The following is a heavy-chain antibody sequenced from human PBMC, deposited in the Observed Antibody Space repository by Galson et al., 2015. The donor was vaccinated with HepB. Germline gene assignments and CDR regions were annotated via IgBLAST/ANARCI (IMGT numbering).Heavy chain of an antibody. V-gene: IGHV3-21*01. Sequence: SLRLSCAASGFIFTSYSMNWVRQAPGKGLEWVSSISGTGSSISYADSVKGRFTISRDNAKNSLSLQMNSLRAEDTAVYYCARFYGSGSSAMDVWGQGTTVTVS. CDR2: ISGTGSSI. D-gene: IGHD3-10*01. CDR1: GFIFTSYS. CDR3: ARFYGSGSSAMDV. J-gene: IGHJ6*02.